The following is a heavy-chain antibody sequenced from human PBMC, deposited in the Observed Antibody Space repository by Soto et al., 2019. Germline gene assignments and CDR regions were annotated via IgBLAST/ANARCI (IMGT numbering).Heavy chain of an antibody. Sequence: PSETLSLTCTVSGGSISSGDYYWSWIRQPPGKGLEWIGYIYYSGSTYYNPSLKSRVTISVDTSKNQFSLKLSSVTAADTAVYCCARATYYYDSSGYYYRPLFPFFDYWGQGTLVTVSS. D-gene: IGHD3-22*01. CDR1: GGSISSGDYY. CDR2: IYYSGST. J-gene: IGHJ4*02. CDR3: ARATYYYDSSGYYYRPLFPFFDY. V-gene: IGHV4-30-4*01.